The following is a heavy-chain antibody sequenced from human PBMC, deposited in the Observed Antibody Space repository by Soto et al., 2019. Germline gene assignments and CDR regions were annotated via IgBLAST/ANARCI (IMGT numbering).Heavy chain of an antibody. CDR1: GYTFTSYG. V-gene: IGHV1-18*01. CDR3: ARDRDYYGSGSYYIVRYYYYYGMDV. Sequence: ASVKVSCKASGYTFTSYGISWVRQAPGQGLERMGWISAYNGNTNYAQKLQGRVTMTTDTSTSTAYMELRSLRSDDTAVYYCARDRDYYGSGSYYIVRYYYYYGMDVWGQGTTVTV. D-gene: IGHD3-10*01. J-gene: IGHJ6*02. CDR2: ISAYNGNT.